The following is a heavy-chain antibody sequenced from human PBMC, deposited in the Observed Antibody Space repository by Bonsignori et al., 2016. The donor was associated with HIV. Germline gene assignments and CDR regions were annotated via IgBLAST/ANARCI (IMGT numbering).Heavy chain of an antibody. J-gene: IGHJ4*02. CDR2: ISGSGGST. CDR3: AKYPDSGYDFNYFDY. Sequence: WIRQPPGKGLEWVSAISGSGGSTYYADSVKGRFSISRDNSKNTLYLQMNSLRAEDTAVYYCAKYPDSGYDFNYFDYWGQGTLVTVSS. D-gene: IGHD5-12*01. V-gene: IGHV3-23*01.